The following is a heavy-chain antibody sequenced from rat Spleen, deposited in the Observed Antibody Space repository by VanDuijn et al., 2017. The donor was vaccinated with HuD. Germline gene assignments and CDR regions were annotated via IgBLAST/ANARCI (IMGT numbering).Heavy chain of an antibody. Sequence: EVQLVESGGGLVQPGRSLKLSCAASGFTFSDYNMAWVRQAPKKGLEWVATISYDGSSTYYRDSVKGRFTISRDNAKSTLYLQMDSLRSEDTATYYCARHYSGDYVMDAWGQGASVTVSS. V-gene: IGHV5-7*01. D-gene: IGHD1-1*01. CDR1: GFTFSDYN. CDR2: ISYDGSST. J-gene: IGHJ4*01. CDR3: ARHYSGDYVMDA.